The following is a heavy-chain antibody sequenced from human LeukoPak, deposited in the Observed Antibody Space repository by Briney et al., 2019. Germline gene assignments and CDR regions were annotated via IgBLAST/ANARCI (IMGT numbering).Heavy chain of an antibody. J-gene: IGHJ4*02. Sequence: SETLSLTCTVSGGSISSYYGSWIRQPPGKGLEWIGYIYYSGSTNYTPSLKSRVTISVKPSKNPVALTVSSVTAADTAVYSCASGYGKFDYWGQGTLVTVSS. CDR1: GGSISSYY. D-gene: IGHD5-12*01. CDR2: IYYSGST. V-gene: IGHV4-59*01. CDR3: ASGYGKFDY.